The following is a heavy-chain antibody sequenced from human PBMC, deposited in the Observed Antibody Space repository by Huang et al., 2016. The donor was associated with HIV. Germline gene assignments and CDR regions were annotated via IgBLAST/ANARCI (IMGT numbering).Heavy chain of an antibody. Sequence: VQLQESGPGLVKPSETLSLTCTVSGGAISSYYGSWIRQTPGKGREWIGRMYYSWKTNYGPSLKSRVTILLDTSKNQFYLKLSARTAADTAVYYCARDLVAPGVYYYYYMDVWGKVTTVTVSS. D-gene: IGHD5-12*01. CDR2: MYYSWKT. CDR3: ARDLVAPGVYYYYYMDV. CDR1: GGAISSYY. J-gene: IGHJ6*03. V-gene: IGHV4-59*01.